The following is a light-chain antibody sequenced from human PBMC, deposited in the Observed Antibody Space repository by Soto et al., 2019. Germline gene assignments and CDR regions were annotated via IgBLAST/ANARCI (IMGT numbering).Light chain of an antibody. CDR2: GAS. CDR3: QQYGSSSMYT. CDR1: QSVSSSY. V-gene: IGKV3-20*01. J-gene: IGKJ2*01. Sequence: EIVLTQSPGTLSLSPGERATLSCRASQSVSSSYLSWYQQKPGQAPRLLIYGASSRATGIPDRFSGSGSGTDFPRTISRLEPEYFAVYYCQQYGSSSMYTFGQGTKLAIK.